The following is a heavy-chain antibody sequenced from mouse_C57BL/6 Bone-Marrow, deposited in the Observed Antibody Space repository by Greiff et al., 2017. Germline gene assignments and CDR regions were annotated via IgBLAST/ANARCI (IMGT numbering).Heavy chain of an antibody. V-gene: IGHV5-6*02. CDR2: ISSGGSYT. D-gene: IGHD1-1*01. CDR1: GFTFSSSG. J-gene: IGHJ1*03. Sequence: EVKVVESGGDLVKPGGSLKLSCAASGFTFSSSGMSWVRQTPDKRLEWVATISSGGSYTYYPDSVKGRFTISRDNAKNTLYLQMSSLKSEDTAMYYCARRDRGLRWKYFDVWGTGTTVTVSS. CDR3: ARRDRGLRWKYFDV.